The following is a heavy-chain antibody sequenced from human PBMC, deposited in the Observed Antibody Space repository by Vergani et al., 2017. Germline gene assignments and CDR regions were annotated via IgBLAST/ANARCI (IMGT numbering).Heavy chain of an antibody. J-gene: IGHJ3*02. CDR3: ARAFFHSNGWYANIWGHDAFDI. Sequence: QVQLQESGPGLVKPSETLSLTCTVSRGSISNYYWSWIRQPSGKGLEWIGYIYYSGSTNYNPSLKSRVTISVDTSKSQFSLKLTSVTAADTAMYYCARAFFHSNGWYANIWGHDAFDIWGQGTMVTVSS. V-gene: IGHV4-59*01. CDR1: RGSISNYY. CDR2: IYYSGST. D-gene: IGHD6-13*01.